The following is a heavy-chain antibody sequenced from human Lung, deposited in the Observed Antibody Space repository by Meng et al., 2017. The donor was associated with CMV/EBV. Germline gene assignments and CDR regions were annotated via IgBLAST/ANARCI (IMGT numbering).Heavy chain of an antibody. CDR3: ARNRGYSYGLGAY. CDR1: GFTFSDYY. V-gene: IGHV3-11*01. J-gene: IGHJ4*02. CDR2: ISSSGSTI. D-gene: IGHD5-18*01. Sequence: GESLKISCVASGFTFSDYYMGWIRQAPGKGLEWVPYISSSGSTIYYADSVKGRFTISRDNAKNSLYLQMNSLSAEDTAVYYCARNRGYSYGLGAYWGQGTLVTVSS.